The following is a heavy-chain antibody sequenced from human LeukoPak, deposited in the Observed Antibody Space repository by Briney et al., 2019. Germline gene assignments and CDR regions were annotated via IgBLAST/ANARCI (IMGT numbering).Heavy chain of an antibody. D-gene: IGHD3-10*01. CDR2: INWNGGST. CDR1: GFTFDDYG. CDR3: ARGESYYYGSGSYPPSDY. J-gene: IGHJ4*02. V-gene: IGHV3-20*04. Sequence: GSPRLSCAASGFTFDDYGMSWVRQAPGKGLEWVSGINWNGGSTGYADSVKGRFTISRDNAKNALYLQMNSLRAEDTALYYCARGESYYYGSGSYPPSDYWGQGTLVTVSS.